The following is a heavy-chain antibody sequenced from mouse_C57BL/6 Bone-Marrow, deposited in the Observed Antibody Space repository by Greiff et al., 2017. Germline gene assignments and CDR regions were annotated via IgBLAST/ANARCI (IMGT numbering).Heavy chain of an antibody. CDR2: IDPENGDT. V-gene: IGHV14-4*01. D-gene: IGHD2-1*01. CDR1: GFNIKDDY. Sequence: VQLQQSGAELVRPGASVKLSCTASGFNIKDDYMHWVKQRPEQGLEWIGWIDPENGDTEYASKFQGKATITADTSSNTAYLQLSSLPSEDTAVLYCTLCGNYGWFFDYWGQGTTRTVSS. J-gene: IGHJ2*01. CDR3: TLCGNYGWFFDY.